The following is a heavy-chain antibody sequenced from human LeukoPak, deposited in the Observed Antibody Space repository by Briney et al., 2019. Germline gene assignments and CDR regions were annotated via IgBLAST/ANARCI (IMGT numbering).Heavy chain of an antibody. J-gene: IGHJ4*02. CDR2: ISSSSYI. V-gene: IGHV3-21*01. Sequence: PGGSLRLSCAASGFTFSSYSMNWVRQAPGKGLEWVSSISSSSYIYYADSVKGRFTISRDNAKNSLYLQMNSLRAEDTAVYYCARDGGRGGGGGYWGQGTLVTVSS. D-gene: IGHD2-21*01. CDR3: ARDGGRGGGGGY. CDR1: GFTFSSYS.